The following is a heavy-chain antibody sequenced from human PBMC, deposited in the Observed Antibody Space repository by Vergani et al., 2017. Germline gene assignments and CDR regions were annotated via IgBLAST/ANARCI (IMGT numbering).Heavy chain of an antibody. CDR3: AREPTDYGGNSGWFDP. Sequence: QVQLQESGPRLVKPSETLSLICTVSGYSISSGYYWGWIRQPPGKGLEWIGSIYHSGSTYYNPSLKSRVTISVDTSKNQFSLKLSSVTAADTAVYYCAREPTDYGGNSGWFDPWGQGTLVTVSS. CDR2: IYHSGST. D-gene: IGHD4-23*01. J-gene: IGHJ5*02. CDR1: GYSISSGYY. V-gene: IGHV4-38-2*02.